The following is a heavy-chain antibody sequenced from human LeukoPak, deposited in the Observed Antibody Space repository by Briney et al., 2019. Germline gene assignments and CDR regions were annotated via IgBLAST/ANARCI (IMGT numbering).Heavy chain of an antibody. V-gene: IGHV4-34*01. D-gene: IGHD3-9*01. J-gene: IGHJ3*02. CDR2: INHSGSN. CDR1: GGSFSGYY. CDR3: ARGAPPDAILTGYPLLGAFDI. Sequence: SETLSLTCAVYGGSFSGYYWSWIRQPPGKGLEWMGEINHSGSNNYNPSLKNRVTIPVNTPTNQLSLKLRSVTVAATPVYYSARGAPPDAILTGYPLLGAFDIWGQGTMVTVSS.